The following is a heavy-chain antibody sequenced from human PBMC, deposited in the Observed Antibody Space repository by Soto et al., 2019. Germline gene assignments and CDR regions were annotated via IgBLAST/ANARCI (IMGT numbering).Heavy chain of an antibody. V-gene: IGHV1-69*12. CDR3: ARGRYYDSSGYYDAFDI. Sequence: QVQLVQSGAEVKKPGSSVKVSCKASGGTFSSYAISWVRQAPGQGLEWMGGIIPIFGTANYAQKFQGRVTITADEYTSTAYMELSSLRSEDTAVYYCARGRYYDSSGYYDAFDIWGQGTMVTVSS. D-gene: IGHD3-22*01. CDR2: IIPIFGTA. J-gene: IGHJ3*02. CDR1: GGTFSSYA.